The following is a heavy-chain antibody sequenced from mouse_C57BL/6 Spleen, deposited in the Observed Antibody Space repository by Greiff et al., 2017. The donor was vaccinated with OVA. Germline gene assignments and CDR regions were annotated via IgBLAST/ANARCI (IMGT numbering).Heavy chain of an antibody. CDR2: IDPSDSYT. D-gene: IGHD1-1*01. CDR3: ARRYYGSSYDWYFDV. Sequence: QVQLQQPGAELVMPGASVKLSCKASGYTFTSYWMHWVKQRPGQGLEWIGEIDPSDSYTNYNQKFEGKSTLTVDKSSSTAYMQLSSLTSEDSAVYYCARRYYGSSYDWYFDVWGTGTTVTVSS. CDR1: GYTFTSYW. V-gene: IGHV1-69*01. J-gene: IGHJ1*03.